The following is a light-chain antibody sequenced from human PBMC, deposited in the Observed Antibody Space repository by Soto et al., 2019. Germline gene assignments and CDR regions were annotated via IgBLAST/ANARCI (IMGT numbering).Light chain of an antibody. CDR3: QQYYSTPWT. CDR2: WSS. J-gene: IGKJ1*01. V-gene: IGKV4-1*01. Sequence: EMVMTQSPDSLALSLGERSTIKXKSSQSIFYSSNSKNYLXWYQQKPGQPPKRLFSWSSTREHGGPDRFSCSGSETDFTRTISSLQAEDVAVYYGQQYYSTPWTFGQGTKVDIK. CDR1: QSIFYSSNSKNY.